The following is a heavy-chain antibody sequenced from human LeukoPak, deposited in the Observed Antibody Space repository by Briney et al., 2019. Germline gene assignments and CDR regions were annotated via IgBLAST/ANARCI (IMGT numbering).Heavy chain of an antibody. V-gene: IGHV1-2*02. Sequence: ASVNVSCKASGYTFTGYYMHCVRQASGQGREWMGCINPNSCGTNYAEKFQVRVTMTRDTSISTVYMELSSLRSEDTAIYYCARIRDGYNDAYDMWGQGTVVTVPS. CDR2: INPNSCGT. J-gene: IGHJ3*02. CDR1: GYTFTGYY. D-gene: IGHD5-24*01. CDR3: ARIRDGYNDAYDM.